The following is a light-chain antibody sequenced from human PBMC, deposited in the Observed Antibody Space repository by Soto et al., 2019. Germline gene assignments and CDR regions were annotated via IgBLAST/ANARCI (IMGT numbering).Light chain of an antibody. J-gene: IGLJ1*01. Sequence: QSVLTQPRSVSGSPRQSVTISCAGTSSDGGGYNYVSWYQQHPGKAPKLMIYDVSKRPSGVPDRFSGSKSGNTASLTISGLQAEDEADYYCCSYAGSYNYVFGTGTKVTVL. CDR1: SSDGGGYNY. V-gene: IGLV2-11*01. CDR3: CSYAGSYNYV. CDR2: DVS.